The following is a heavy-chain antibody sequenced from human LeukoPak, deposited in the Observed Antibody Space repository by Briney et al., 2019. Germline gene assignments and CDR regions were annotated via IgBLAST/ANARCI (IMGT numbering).Heavy chain of an antibody. CDR1: GFRFSSDW. Sequence: GGSLRLSCAASGFRFSSDWMSWVRQAPGKGLEWVANIKQDGSEKYYVDSVKGRFTISRDNAKNSLYLQMNSLRAEDTAVYYCASFKSPAAAGIDYWGQGTLVTVSS. CDR2: IKQDGSEK. J-gene: IGHJ4*02. V-gene: IGHV3-7*03. CDR3: ASFKSPAAAGIDY. D-gene: IGHD6-13*01.